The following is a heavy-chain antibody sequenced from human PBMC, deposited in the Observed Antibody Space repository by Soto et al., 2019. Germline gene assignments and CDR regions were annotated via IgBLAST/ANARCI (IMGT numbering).Heavy chain of an antibody. J-gene: IGHJ4*02. CDR2: INAGNGNT. CDR3: ARKGSSSYWWSSPEY. Sequence: ASVEVSWEASGYTFTSYSRRWVHQAPGQRLEWMGWINAGNGNTKYSQKFQGRVTITRDTSASTAYMELSSLRSEDTAVYYCARKGSSSYWWSSPEYWGQGTLVTVSS. D-gene: IGHD6-13*01. V-gene: IGHV1-3*01. CDR1: GYTFTSYS.